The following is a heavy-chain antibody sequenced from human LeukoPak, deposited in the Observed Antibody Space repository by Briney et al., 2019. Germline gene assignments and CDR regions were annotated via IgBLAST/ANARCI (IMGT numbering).Heavy chain of an antibody. D-gene: IGHD6-6*01. V-gene: IGHV4-30-4*08. Sequence: SETLSLTCTVSGGSISSGGYYWSWIRQHPGKGLEWIGYIYYSGSTYYNPSLKSRVTISVDTSKNQFSLKLSSVTAADTAVYYCAARFRRQSYSSSSTNAFDIWGQGTMVTVSS. CDR1: GGSISSGGYY. CDR2: IYYSGST. J-gene: IGHJ3*02. CDR3: AARFRRQSYSSSSTNAFDI.